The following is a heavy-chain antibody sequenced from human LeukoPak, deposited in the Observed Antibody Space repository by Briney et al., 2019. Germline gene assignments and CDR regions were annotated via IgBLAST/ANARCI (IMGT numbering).Heavy chain of an antibody. J-gene: IGHJ5*02. CDR1: GFTVSSNY. CDR2: IYSGGST. Sequence: GGSLRLSCAASGFTVSSNYMSWVRQAPGKGLEWVSVIYSGGSTYYADSVKGRFTISRDNSKNTLYLQMNSLRAEDTAVYYCARFYGSVLGFDPWGQGTLVTVCS. CDR3: ARFYGSVLGFDP. D-gene: IGHD3-10*01. V-gene: IGHV3-66*02.